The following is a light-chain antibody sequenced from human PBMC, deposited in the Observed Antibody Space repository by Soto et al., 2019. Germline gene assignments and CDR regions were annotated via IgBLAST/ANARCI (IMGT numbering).Light chain of an antibody. CDR2: AAS. CDR3: QQYACRPTT. J-gene: IGKJ5*01. CDR1: QRISSY. Sequence: DIRIYLYPVSMSAYHGDRVTXTCRASQRISSYLNWYQQKPGKAPKLLIYAASSLKSGVPSRFSGSGSGTDFTLTISRLEPEDFAVYCCQQYACRPTTFGRGTRMEI. V-gene: IGKV1-39*01.